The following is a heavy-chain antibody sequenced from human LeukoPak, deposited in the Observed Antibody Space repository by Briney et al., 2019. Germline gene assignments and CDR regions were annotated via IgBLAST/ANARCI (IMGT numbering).Heavy chain of an antibody. CDR3: ARDRRYCSSTSCYYYGMDV. D-gene: IGHD2-2*01. Sequence: PSETLSLTCAVYGGSFSGYYWSWIRQPPGKGLEWIGEINHSGSTNYNPSLKSRVTISVDTSKNQFSLRLSSVTAADTAVYYCARDRRYCSSTSCYYYGMDVWGQGTTVTVSS. CDR1: GGSFSGYY. J-gene: IGHJ6*02. CDR2: INHSGST. V-gene: IGHV4-34*01.